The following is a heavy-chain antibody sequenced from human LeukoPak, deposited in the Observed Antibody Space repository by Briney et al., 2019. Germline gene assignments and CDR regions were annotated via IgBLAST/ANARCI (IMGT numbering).Heavy chain of an antibody. D-gene: IGHD6-19*01. CDR2: MSSSGSTK. CDR1: GFTFSDYY. CDR3: ARESRQWLVLGGVDY. V-gene: IGHV3-11*01. J-gene: IGHJ4*02. Sequence: GGSLRPSCAASGFTFSDYYMSWIRQAPGKGQEWVAYMSSSGSTKYYADPVKGRFTISRDNAKNSLYLQKNSLRAEDTAVYYCARESRQWLVLGGVDYGGQGTLVSVS.